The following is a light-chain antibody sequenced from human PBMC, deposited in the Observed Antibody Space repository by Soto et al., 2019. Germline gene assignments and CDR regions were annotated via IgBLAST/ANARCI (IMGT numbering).Light chain of an antibody. CDR3: QQRINWPLT. CDR2: DAV. CDR1: QSVSSY. Sequence: PGERATLSCRASQSVSSYLAWYQQKPGQAPRLLIYDAVNRATGIPARFSGSGSGTDFTLTIGSLEPEDSGVYYCQQRINWPLTFGGGTKVDIK. V-gene: IGKV3-11*01. J-gene: IGKJ4*01.